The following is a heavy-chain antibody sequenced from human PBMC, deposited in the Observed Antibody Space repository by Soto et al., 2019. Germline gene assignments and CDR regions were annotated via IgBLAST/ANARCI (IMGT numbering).Heavy chain of an antibody. V-gene: IGHV4-4*02. D-gene: IGHD4-4*01. J-gene: IGHJ4*01. CDR1: GGSISSGNW. CDR2: IYHSGST. Sequence: SETLSLNCPVSGGSISSGNWWSWVRQPPGKGLEWIGEIYHSGSTNYNTSLKSRVTISVDKSKNHFPLRLSSVTAADTAVYYCASLGTTVSAFDYWGHGTLVTVSS. CDR3: ASLGTTVSAFDY.